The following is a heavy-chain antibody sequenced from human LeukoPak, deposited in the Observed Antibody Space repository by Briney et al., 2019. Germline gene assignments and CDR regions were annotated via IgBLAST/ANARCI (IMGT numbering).Heavy chain of an antibody. CDR1: GYSISSSNW. CDR3: ATLGFSSGYYYYFDH. V-gene: IGHV4-28*01. CDR2: IYYSGST. Sequence: SDTLSLTCAVSGYSISSSNWWGWIRQPPGKGLEWIGYIYYSGSTYYNPSLKSRVTMSVDTSKNQFSLKLSSVTAADTAVYYCATLGFSSGYYYYFDHWGQGTLVTVSS. J-gene: IGHJ4*02. D-gene: IGHD3-22*01.